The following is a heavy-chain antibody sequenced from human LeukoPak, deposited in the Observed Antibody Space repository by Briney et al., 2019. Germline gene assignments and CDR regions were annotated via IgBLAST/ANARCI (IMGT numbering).Heavy chain of an antibody. V-gene: IGHV4-34*01. CDR2: NEHRGNT. J-gene: IGHJ4*02. CDR3: ARGRGVAARRGFDF. CDR1: GESFSNHY. Sequence: PSETLSLSRVVNGESFSNHYLTWIRQSPGKGLEGIGVNEHRGNTTYNPSLKSRVTISVDTSKNEFSLKLKAVTAADTAVFYCARGRGVAARRGFDFWGQGTLVTVSS. D-gene: IGHD6-6*01.